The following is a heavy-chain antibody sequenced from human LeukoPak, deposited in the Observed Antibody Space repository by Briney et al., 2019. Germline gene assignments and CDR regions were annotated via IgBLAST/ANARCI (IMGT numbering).Heavy chain of an antibody. CDR1: GYTFTSYY. D-gene: IGHD3-16*01. Sequence: ASVKVSCKASGYTFTSYYMHWVRQAPGQGLEWMGIINPSGGNTSYAQKFQGRVTMTEDTSTDTAYMELSSLRSEDTAVYYCATGGGMITFGGVYQNWFDPWGQGTLVTVSS. CDR3: ATGGGMITFGGVYQNWFDP. J-gene: IGHJ5*02. V-gene: IGHV1-46*01. CDR2: INPSGGNT.